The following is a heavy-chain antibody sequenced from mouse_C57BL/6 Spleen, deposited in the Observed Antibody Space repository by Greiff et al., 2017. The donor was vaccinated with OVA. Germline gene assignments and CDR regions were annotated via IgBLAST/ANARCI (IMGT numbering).Heavy chain of an antibody. V-gene: IGHV1-72*01. CDR1: GYTFTSYW. CDR3: ARSGYGSSKAMDY. D-gene: IGHD1-1*01. CDR2: IDPNSGGT. Sequence: QVQLQQPGTELVKPGASVKLSCKASGYTFTSYWMHWVKQRPGQGLEWIGRIDPNSGGTKYNEKFKSKATLTVDKPSSTAYMQLSSLTSEDSAVYYCARSGYGSSKAMDYWGQGTSVTVSS. J-gene: IGHJ4*01.